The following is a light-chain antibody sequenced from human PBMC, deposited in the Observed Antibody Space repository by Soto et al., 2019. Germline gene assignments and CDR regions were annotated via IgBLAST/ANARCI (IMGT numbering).Light chain of an antibody. J-gene: IGLJ2*01. Sequence: QSALTQPPSASGSPGQSVAISCTGSSSDVGGYNYVSWYQQHPGKAPKLMIYEVSGRPSGVPDRFSGSKSGNTASLTVSGLQAEDEADYYCSSYTGSDTVIFGGGTKLTVL. CDR2: EVS. V-gene: IGLV2-8*01. CDR1: SSDVGGYNY. CDR3: SSYTGSDTVI.